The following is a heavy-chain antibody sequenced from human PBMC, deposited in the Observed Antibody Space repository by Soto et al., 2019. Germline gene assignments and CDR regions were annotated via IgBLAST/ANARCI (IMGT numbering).Heavy chain of an antibody. D-gene: IGHD3-22*01. CDR2: INTANGNT. CDR1: GYTFTSYS. V-gene: IGHV1-3*04. Sequence: QVQLVQPGAEVKKPGASVKVSCKTSGYTFTSYSIHWVRQAPAQRPEWRGWINTANGNTKYSQKFQGRVTITRDRTATTASMELKSLRCEDTTVYYCAREFGDSTIRSRCGRDVWSQGTTVTVS. J-gene: IGHJ6*02. CDR3: AREFGDSTIRSRCGRDV.